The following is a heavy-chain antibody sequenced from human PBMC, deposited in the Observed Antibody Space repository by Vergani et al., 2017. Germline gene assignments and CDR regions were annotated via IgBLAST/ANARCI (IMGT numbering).Heavy chain of an antibody. Sequence: QVQLVQSGAEVKKPGSSVKVSCKASGGTFSSYTISWVRQAPGQGLEWMGRIIPILGIANYAQKFQGRVTITADKSTSTAYMELGSLRSEDTAVYYCAREGGGLGDQGTTGYYGMDVWGQGTTVTVSS. D-gene: IGHD3-10*01. V-gene: IGHV1-69*08. J-gene: IGHJ6*02. CDR1: GGTFSSYT. CDR3: AREGGGLGDQGTTGYYGMDV. CDR2: IIPILGIA.